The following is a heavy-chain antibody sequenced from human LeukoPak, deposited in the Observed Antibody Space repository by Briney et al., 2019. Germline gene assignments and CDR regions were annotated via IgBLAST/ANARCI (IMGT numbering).Heavy chain of an antibody. CDR3: ARRSSYGDYLLDY. Sequence: PSETLSLTCTVSGDSISTSNNYWGWVRQPPGERLEWLGSIYYSGRTYYNPSLKSRVTVSVDTSKNQFSLNLYSVTAADTAVYYCARRSSYGDYLLDYWGQGTLVTVSS. V-gene: IGHV4-39*01. J-gene: IGHJ4*02. CDR1: GDSISTSNNY. D-gene: IGHD4-17*01. CDR2: IYYSGRT.